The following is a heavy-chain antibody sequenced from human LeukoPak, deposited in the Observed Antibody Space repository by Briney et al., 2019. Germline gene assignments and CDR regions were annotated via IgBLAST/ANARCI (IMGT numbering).Heavy chain of an antibody. D-gene: IGHD6-6*01. CDR1: GFTFDDYA. J-gene: IGHJ4*02. V-gene: IGHV3-9*01. Sequence: GGSLRLSCAASGFTFDDYAMHWVRQAPGKGLEWVSGISWNSGSIGYADSVKGRFTISRDNAKNSLYLQMNSLRAEDTAVYYCARGLSGYASSLGYWGQGTLVTVSA. CDR2: ISWNSGSI. CDR3: ARGLSGYASSLGY.